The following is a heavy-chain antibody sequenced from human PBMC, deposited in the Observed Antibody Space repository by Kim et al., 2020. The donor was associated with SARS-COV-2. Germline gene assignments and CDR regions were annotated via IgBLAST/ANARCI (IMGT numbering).Heavy chain of an antibody. CDR1: GYSFNSYG. V-gene: IGHV1-18*01. J-gene: IGHJ4*02. D-gene: IGHD3-16*02. Sequence: ASVKVSCEASGYSFNSYGISWVRQAPGQGLEWMGRITAYKGNANYAQKFQGRVTMTTDTSSNTSYMELRSLRSDDTAVYYCARVMITFGGLIVSPFDYWGQGTLVTVSS. CDR3: ARVMITFGGLIVSPFDY. CDR2: ITAYKGNA.